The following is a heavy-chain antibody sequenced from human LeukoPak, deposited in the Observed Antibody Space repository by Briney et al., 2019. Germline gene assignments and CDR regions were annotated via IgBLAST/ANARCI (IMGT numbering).Heavy chain of an antibody. CDR3: ALLPNPRGGSCYSMDV. CDR1: GGSFSGYY. V-gene: IGHV4-34*01. Sequence: SETLSLTCAVYGGSFSGYYWSWIRQPPGKGLEWIGEINHSGSTNYNPSLKSRVTISVDTSKNQFSLKLSSVTAADTAVYYCALLPNPRGGSCYSMDVWGKGTTVTVSS. CDR2: INHSGST. D-gene: IGHD2-15*01. J-gene: IGHJ6*03.